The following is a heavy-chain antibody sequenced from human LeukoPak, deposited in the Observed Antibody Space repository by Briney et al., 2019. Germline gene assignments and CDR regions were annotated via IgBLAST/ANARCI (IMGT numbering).Heavy chain of an antibody. V-gene: IGHV3-23*01. CDR3: ARGRGVYGYWYFDL. Sequence: GGSLRLSCAASGFSLSNYWMNWVRQAPGKGLEWVSAISGNGRNTYYADSVKGRFTISRDNSKITLYLEMNSLRAEDTAVYYCARGRGVYGYWYFDLWGRGTLVTVSS. J-gene: IGHJ2*01. CDR2: ISGNGRNT. D-gene: IGHD2-15*01. CDR1: GFSLSNYW.